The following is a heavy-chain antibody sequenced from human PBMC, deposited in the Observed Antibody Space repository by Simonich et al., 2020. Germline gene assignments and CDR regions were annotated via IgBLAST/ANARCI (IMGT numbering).Heavy chain of an antibody. Sequence: EVQLVESGGGLIQPGGSLRLSCAASGFTVSSNYMSWVRQAPGKGLEWVSVICSGGRTYYADSVKGRFTISRDNSKNTLYLQINSLRAEDTAVYYCARWTATGYYFDYWGQGTLVTVSS. J-gene: IGHJ4*02. CDR2: ICSGGRT. CDR1: GFTVSSNY. D-gene: IGHD1-1*01. CDR3: ARWTATGYYFDY. V-gene: IGHV3-53*01.